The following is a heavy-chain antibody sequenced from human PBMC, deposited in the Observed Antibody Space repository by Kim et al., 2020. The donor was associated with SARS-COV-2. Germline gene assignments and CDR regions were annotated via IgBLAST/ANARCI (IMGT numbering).Heavy chain of an antibody. V-gene: IGHV3-7*01. CDR3: ARDYYGSGSYSKGGLDY. Sequence: GGSLRLSCAASGFTFSSYWMSWVRQAPGKGLEWVANIKQDGSEKYYVDSVKGRFTISRDNAKNSLYLQMNSLKAEDTAVYYCARDYYGSGSYSKGGLDYWGQGTLVTVSS. J-gene: IGHJ4*02. D-gene: IGHD3-10*01. CDR2: IKQDGSEK. CDR1: GFTFSSYW.